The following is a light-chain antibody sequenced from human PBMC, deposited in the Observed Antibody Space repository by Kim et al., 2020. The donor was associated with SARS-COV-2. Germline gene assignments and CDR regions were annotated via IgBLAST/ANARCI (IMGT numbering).Light chain of an antibody. CDR2: RDS. Sequence: GKWVTISCSGSSSNIGGNTVHWYQQVPGTAPKHLIYRDSQRPSGVPDRFSGSKSGTSASLAISGLQSEDESDYYCAAWDDSLNGVVFGGGTQLTVL. J-gene: IGLJ2*01. V-gene: IGLV1-44*01. CDR3: AAWDDSLNGVV. CDR1: SSNIGGNT.